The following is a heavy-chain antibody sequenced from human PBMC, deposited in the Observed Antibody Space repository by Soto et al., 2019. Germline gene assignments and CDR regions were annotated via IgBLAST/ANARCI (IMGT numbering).Heavy chain of an antibody. CDR2: INHSGST. CDR1: GGSFSGYY. Sequence: SETLSLTCAVYGGSFSGYYWSWIRQPPGKGLEWIGEINHSGSTNYNPSLESRVTISVDTSKNQFSLKLSSVTAADTAVYYCARSGRTYYYGSGSSYFDYWGQGTLVTVSS. CDR3: ARSGRTYYYGSGSSYFDY. V-gene: IGHV4-34*01. J-gene: IGHJ4*02. D-gene: IGHD3-10*01.